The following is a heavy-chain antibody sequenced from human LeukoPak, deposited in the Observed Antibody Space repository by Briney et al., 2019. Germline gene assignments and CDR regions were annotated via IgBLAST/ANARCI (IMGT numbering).Heavy chain of an antibody. Sequence: GGSLRLSCAASGFTFSSCSMNWVRQAPGKGLEWVSSISSSSSYIYYADSVKGRFTISRDNAKNSLYLQMNSLRAEDTAVYYCARGSGQLWGYFDYWGQGTLVTVSS. CDR1: GFTFSSCS. CDR2: ISSSSSYI. V-gene: IGHV3-21*01. D-gene: IGHD5-18*01. CDR3: ARGSGQLWGYFDY. J-gene: IGHJ4*02.